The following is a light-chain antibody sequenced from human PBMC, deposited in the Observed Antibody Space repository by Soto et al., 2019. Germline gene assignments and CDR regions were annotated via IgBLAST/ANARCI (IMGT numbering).Light chain of an antibody. CDR3: QQRSNWPIT. V-gene: IGKV3-11*01. Sequence: ELVLTQSPATLSLSPGEKATLSCRASPSVSSYLAWYQQKPGQAPRLLIYDASNRATGIPARISGSGSGTDFTLTISSLEPEDFAVYYCQQRSNWPITFGQGTRLEIK. J-gene: IGKJ5*01. CDR2: DAS. CDR1: PSVSSY.